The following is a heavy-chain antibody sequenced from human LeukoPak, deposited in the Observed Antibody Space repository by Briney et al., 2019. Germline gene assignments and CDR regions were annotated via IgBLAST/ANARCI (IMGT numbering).Heavy chain of an antibody. J-gene: IGHJ6*02. CDR1: GYTFTSYG. V-gene: IGHV1-18*01. Sequence: ASVKVSCKASGYTFTSYGISWVRQAPGQGLEWMGWISAYNGNTNYAQKLQGRATMTTDTSTSTAYMELRSLRSDDTAVYYCARDLNWNAGLYYYYYGMDVWGQGTTVTVSS. CDR3: ARDLNWNAGLYYYYYGMDV. CDR2: ISAYNGNT. D-gene: IGHD1-20*01.